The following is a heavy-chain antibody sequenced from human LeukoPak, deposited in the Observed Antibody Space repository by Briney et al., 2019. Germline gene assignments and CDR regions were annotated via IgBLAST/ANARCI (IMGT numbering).Heavy chain of an antibody. Sequence: GGPLRLSCAASGFTFSSYGMHWVRQAPGKGLEWVAVISYDGSNKYYADSVKGRFTISRDNSKNTLYLQMNSLRAEDTAVYYCAKGRGYCSGGSCYELEFDYWGQGTLVTVSS. V-gene: IGHV3-30*18. J-gene: IGHJ4*02. CDR1: GFTFSSYG. CDR3: AKGRGYCSGGSCYELEFDY. CDR2: ISYDGSNK. D-gene: IGHD2-15*01.